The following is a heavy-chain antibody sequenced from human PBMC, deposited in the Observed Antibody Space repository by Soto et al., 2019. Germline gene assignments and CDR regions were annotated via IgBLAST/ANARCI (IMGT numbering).Heavy chain of an antibody. Sequence: GGSLRLSCAVSGFIFSSYAMRWVRQAPGKGLEYVASISSEGASTYYADSVKGRFIISRDTSKNTFYLQMSSLRAEDTAVYYCVKDRYVDYWGQGILVTVSS. CDR3: VKDRYVDY. CDR1: GFIFSSYA. J-gene: IGHJ4*02. CDR2: ISSEGAST. V-gene: IGHV3-64D*06.